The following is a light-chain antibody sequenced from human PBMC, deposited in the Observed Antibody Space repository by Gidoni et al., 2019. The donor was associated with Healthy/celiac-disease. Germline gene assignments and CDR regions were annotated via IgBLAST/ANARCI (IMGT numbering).Light chain of an antibody. J-gene: IGKJ5*01. CDR3: QHYNNWPPPIT. V-gene: IGKV3-15*01. Sequence: IVMTQSPATLSVSPGERATLSCRASQSVSSNLAWYQQKPGQAPRLRIYGASTRATGIPARFSGSGSGTEFTLTISSLQSEDFAVYYCQHYNNWPPPITFGQGTRLEIK. CDR2: GAS. CDR1: QSVSSN.